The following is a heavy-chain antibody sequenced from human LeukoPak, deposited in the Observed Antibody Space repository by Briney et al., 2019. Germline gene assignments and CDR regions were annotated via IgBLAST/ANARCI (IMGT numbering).Heavy chain of an antibody. CDR2: IYYSGST. D-gene: IGHD6-13*01. CDR3: ARRVAAADVRFDP. J-gene: IGHJ5*02. V-gene: IGHV4-39*01. Sequence: PSETLSLTCTVSGGSISSSIYYWGWIRQPPGKGLEWIGSIYYSGSTYYNPSLKSRVTISVDTSKNQFSLKLSSVTAADTAVYYCARRVAAADVRFDPWGQGTLVTVSS. CDR1: GGSISSSIYY.